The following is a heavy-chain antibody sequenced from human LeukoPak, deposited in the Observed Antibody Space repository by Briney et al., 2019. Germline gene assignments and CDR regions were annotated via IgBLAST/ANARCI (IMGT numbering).Heavy chain of an antibody. CDR2: IHANTGNP. Sequence: GASVKVSCKTSGYTFTTYAINWVRQAPGQRLAWMGWIHANTGNPTYVQGFTGRFAFSLDTSVSTAYLQITSLKAEDTAVYYCARSTDDSSGYSRYWGQGNLVTVSS. D-gene: IGHD3-22*01. CDR3: ARSTDDSSGYSRY. CDR1: GYTFTTYA. J-gene: IGHJ4*02. V-gene: IGHV7-4-1*02.